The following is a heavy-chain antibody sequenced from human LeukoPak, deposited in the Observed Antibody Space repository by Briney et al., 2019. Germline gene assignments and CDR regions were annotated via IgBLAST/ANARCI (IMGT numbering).Heavy chain of an antibody. Sequence: PGGSLRLSCAASGFTFSSYGMSWVRQAPGKGLEWVSSITTSSSYIYYADSVKGRFTISRDNAKNSLYLQMNSLRAEDTAVYYCARDHTHYYDSSGYYPASDYWGQGTLVTVSS. J-gene: IGHJ4*02. CDR3: ARDHTHYYDSSGYYPASDY. D-gene: IGHD3-22*01. CDR1: GFTFSSYG. CDR2: ITTSSSYI. V-gene: IGHV3-21*01.